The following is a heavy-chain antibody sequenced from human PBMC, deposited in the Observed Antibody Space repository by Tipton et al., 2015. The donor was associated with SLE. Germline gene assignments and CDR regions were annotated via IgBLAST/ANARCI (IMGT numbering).Heavy chain of an antibody. D-gene: IGHD6-13*01. Sequence: QVQLVQSGAEVKKPGASVKVSCKASGYTFTSYDINWVRQATGQGLEWMGWMNPNSGNTGYAQKFQGRVTMTRNTSISTAYMELNRLRSEDTAVYYCARGAKYSSGWSMGNYWRQGPLVTVSS. CDR1: GYTFTSYD. J-gene: IGHJ4*02. CDR3: ARGAKYSSGWSMGNY. V-gene: IGHV1-8*01. CDR2: MNPNSGNT.